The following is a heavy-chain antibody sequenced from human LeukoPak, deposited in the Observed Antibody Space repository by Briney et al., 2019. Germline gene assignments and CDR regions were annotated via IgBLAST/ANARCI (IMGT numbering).Heavy chain of an antibody. CDR2: ISSSSSYI. V-gene: IGHV3-21*01. J-gene: IGHJ4*02. CDR3: ARGGGRYYDSSGYYYSPLF. CDR1: RFTLSSYS. Sequence: PGGSLRLSCAASRFTLSSYSMNWVRQAPGKGLEWVSSISSSSSYIYYADSVKGRFTISRDNAKNSLYLQMNSLRAEDTAVYYCARGGGRYYDSSGYYYSPLFWGQGTLVTVSS. D-gene: IGHD3-22*01.